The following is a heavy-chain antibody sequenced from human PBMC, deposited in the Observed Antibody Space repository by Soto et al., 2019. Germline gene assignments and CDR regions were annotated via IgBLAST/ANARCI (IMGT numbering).Heavy chain of an antibody. CDR2: INSDGSST. D-gene: IGHD3-9*01. V-gene: IGHV3-74*01. CDR3: ARVYYDIFTCYYTVDEYYYMDV. CDR1: EYTLCRYW. J-gene: IGHJ6*03. Sequence: GSSPRLSCAASEYTLCRYWMHWVRQAPGKGLVWVSRINSDGSSTSYADSVKGRFTISRDNAKNTLYLQMNSLRAEDTAVYYCARVYYDIFTCYYTVDEYYYMDVCGKETTVIV.